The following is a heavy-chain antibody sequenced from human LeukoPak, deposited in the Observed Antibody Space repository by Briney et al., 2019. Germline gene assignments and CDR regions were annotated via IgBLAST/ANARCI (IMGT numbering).Heavy chain of an antibody. J-gene: IGHJ4*02. CDR1: GASISSYY. D-gene: IGHD5-24*01. V-gene: IGHV4-4*08. CDR3: VATEKWLQWDY. Sequence: SETLSLTCTVSGASISSYYWSWIRQPPGKGLEWIAFISNSVSTNYNPSLKSRVTISLDTSRKQLSLRLSSVIAADTAVYYCVATEKWLQWDYWGQGTLVTVSS. CDR2: ISNSVST.